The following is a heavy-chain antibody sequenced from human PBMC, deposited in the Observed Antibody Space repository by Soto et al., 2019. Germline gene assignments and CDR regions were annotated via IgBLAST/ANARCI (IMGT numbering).Heavy chain of an antibody. CDR1: GSTFSSYG. CDR3: ARDQNGTHDYYYYYGMDV. D-gene: IGHD2-8*01. V-gene: IGHV3-33*01. CDR2: ILYDGSNK. J-gene: IGHJ6*02. Sequence: GGSLRLSCASSGSTFSSYGMNWVRQAPVKGLEWVAVILYDGSNKYYADSVKGRFTISIDNSKNTLYLQMHSLRAEATAVYYCARDQNGTHDYYYYYGMDVWGQGTTVTVSS.